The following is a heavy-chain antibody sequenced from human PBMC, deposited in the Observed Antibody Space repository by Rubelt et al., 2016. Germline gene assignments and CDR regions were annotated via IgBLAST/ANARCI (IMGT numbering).Heavy chain of an antibody. CDR3: AKDKGTSGYPLFDS. CDR2: IKAGGSRT. J-gene: IGHJ4*02. Sequence: EVQLVESGGGLVKPGGSLRLSCAASGFYFPYFIMNWVRQAPGRGLEWVSTIKAGGSRTFYAESVEGRFTISRDDSKKMLYLQMNSLRGEDTAIYYCAKDKGTSGYPLFDSWGQGLLVTVSS. V-gene: IGHV3-23*04. D-gene: IGHD3-22*01. CDR1: GFYFPYFI.